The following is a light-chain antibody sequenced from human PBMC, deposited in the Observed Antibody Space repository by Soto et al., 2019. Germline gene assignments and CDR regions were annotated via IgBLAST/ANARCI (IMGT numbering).Light chain of an antibody. CDR1: QSVSSY. V-gene: IGKV3-11*01. Sequence: EIVLTQSPVTLSLSPGERATLSCRASQSVSSYLAWYQQKPGQAPRLLIYDASNRATGIPPRFSGSGSGTDFTLTISSLEPEDCAVYYCQQRSTWPSTFGGGTEVEIK. CDR3: QQRSTWPST. J-gene: IGKJ4*01. CDR2: DAS.